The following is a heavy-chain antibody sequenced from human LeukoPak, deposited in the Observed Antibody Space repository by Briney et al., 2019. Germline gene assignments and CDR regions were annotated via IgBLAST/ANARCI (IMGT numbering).Heavy chain of an antibody. V-gene: IGHV3-48*01. Sequence: GGSLRLSCAASGFTFSSYSMNWVRQAPGKGLAWVSYISSSSSTIYYADSVKGRFTISRDDAKNSLYLQMNSLRAEDTAVYYCARVGGYDFWSGYHDAFDIWGQGTMVTVSS. D-gene: IGHD3-3*01. CDR3: ARVGGYDFWSGYHDAFDI. CDR2: ISSSSSTI. CDR1: GFTFSSYS. J-gene: IGHJ3*02.